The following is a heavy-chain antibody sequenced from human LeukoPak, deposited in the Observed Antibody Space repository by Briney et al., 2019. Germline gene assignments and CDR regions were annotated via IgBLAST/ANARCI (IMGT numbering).Heavy chain of an antibody. CDR3: ARVVNYYGSGSYYFDY. CDR2: MFHSGIT. V-gene: IGHV4-59*01. D-gene: IGHD3-10*01. Sequence: SETLSLTCTVSGDSISSYYWSWIRQPPGKGLEWIGHMFHSGITSYNPSLQSRVIISVDTSNNQFSLQQSSVTAADTAVYYCARVVNYYGSGSYYFDYWGQGTLVTVSS. J-gene: IGHJ4*02. CDR1: GDSISSYY.